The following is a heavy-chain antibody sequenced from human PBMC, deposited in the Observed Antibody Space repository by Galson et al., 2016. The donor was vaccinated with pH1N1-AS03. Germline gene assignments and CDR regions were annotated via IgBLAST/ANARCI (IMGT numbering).Heavy chain of an antibody. V-gene: IGHV1-69*10. CDR3: APMGFGELVGDY. CDR2: IIPVLGRS. CDR1: GGSFGNYA. D-gene: IGHD1-26*01. J-gene: IGHJ4*02. Sequence: SVKVSSKASGGSFGNYAINWVRQAPGQGLEWMGGIIPVLGRSNYPQKFQGRVTITADKSPATVCMELKGLRFEDTAIYFCAPMGFGELVGDYWGQGTLVTVSS.